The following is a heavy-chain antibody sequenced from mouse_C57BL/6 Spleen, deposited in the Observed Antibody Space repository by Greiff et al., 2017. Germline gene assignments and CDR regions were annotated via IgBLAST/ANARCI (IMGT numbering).Heavy chain of an antibody. V-gene: IGHV5-4*03. CDR3: AREEDYGRSCGFAY. D-gene: IGHD1-1*01. CDR1: GFTFSSYA. CDR2: ISDGGSYT. J-gene: IGHJ3*01. Sequence: EVKLMESGGGLVKPGGSLKLSCAASGFTFSSYAMSWVRQTPEKRLEWVATISDGGSYTYYPDNVKGRFTISRDNAKNNLYLQMSHLKSEDTAMCYCAREEDYGRSCGFAYWGQGTLVTVSA.